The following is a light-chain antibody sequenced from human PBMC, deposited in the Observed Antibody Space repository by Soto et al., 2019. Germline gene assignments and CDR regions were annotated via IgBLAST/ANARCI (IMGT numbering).Light chain of an antibody. CDR3: CSYASFTIVL. Sequence: QSALTQPRSVSGSPGQSVTISCTGTSSDVGGYNYVSWYQQHPGKAPKLMIYDVSKRPSGVPDRFSGSKSGNTASLTISGLQAEDEADYYCCSYASFTIVLFGGGTKVTVL. CDR2: DVS. CDR1: SSDVGGYNY. J-gene: IGLJ2*01. V-gene: IGLV2-11*01.